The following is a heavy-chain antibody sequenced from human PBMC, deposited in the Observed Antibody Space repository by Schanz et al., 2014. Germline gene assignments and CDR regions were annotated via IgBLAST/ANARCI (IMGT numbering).Heavy chain of an antibody. J-gene: IGHJ4*02. CDR2: INTGSNYI. V-gene: IGHV3-11*06. CDR3: ARSGGSVFDY. CDR1: GFSFSDYY. D-gene: IGHD6-25*01. Sequence: VQLVESGGGLVKPGGSLRLSCAASGFSFSDYYMSWIRQAPGKGLEWISFINTGSNYINYADSVKGRFTISRDNTKNSLYLEMNSLRAEDTALYYCARSGGSVFDYWAQGTLVTVSS.